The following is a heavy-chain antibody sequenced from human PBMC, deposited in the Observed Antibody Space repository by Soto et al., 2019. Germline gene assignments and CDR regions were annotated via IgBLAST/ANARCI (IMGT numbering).Heavy chain of an antibody. CDR2: INHSGNT. D-gene: IGHD1-1*01. J-gene: IGHJ6*02. CDR3: ARGRTGDYYYYYGMDV. Sequence: PSETLSLTCAVYGASLSDNYCNWLRQPPGKGLEWIGEINHSGNTNYNPSLRSRVTISIDTSKNQLSLNLRSVSAADTAVYYCARGRTGDYYYYYGMDVWGQGTTVTVSS. CDR1: GASLSDNY. V-gene: IGHV4-34*01.